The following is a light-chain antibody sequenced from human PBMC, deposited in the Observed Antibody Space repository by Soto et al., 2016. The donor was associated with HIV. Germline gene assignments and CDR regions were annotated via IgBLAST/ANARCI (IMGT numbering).Light chain of an antibody. Sequence: SYVLTQPPSVSVAPGKTARITRGGNNIGTKSVHWYQQKAGQAPILVVYDDSHRPSGIPERFSGSNSGNTATLTINSVEAGDEADFYCQVWDSSSDHSGVFGTGTKVTVL. V-gene: IGLV3-21*03. CDR3: QVWDSSSDHSGV. CDR1: NIGTKS. CDR2: DDS. J-gene: IGLJ1*01.